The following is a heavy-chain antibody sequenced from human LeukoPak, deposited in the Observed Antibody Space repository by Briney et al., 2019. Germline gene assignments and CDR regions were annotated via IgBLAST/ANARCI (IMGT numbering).Heavy chain of an antibody. Sequence: GASVKVSCKASGFTFTSSAMQWVRQARGQRLEWIGLIVVGSGNTNYAQKFQERVTITRDMSTSTAYMELSSLRSEDTAVYYCAAALSQTDSGYDALDYWGQGTLVTVSS. CDR1: GFTFTSSA. CDR3: AAALSQTDSGYDALDY. D-gene: IGHD5-12*01. V-gene: IGHV1-58*02. CDR2: IVVGSGNT. J-gene: IGHJ4*02.